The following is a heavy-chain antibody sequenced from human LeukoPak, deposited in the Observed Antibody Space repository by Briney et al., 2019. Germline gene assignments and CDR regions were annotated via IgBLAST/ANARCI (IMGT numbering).Heavy chain of an antibody. V-gene: IGHV3-64D*09. CDR1: GFTYSSYA. J-gene: IGHJ4*02. Sequence: GGSLRFSFSASGFTYSSYAMHWVRQAPGKGLEYVSAISSSGDDTYYADSVKGRFTISRDNSKNTLYLQMSSVRPEDAAVYYCVRDGKAVAGSAPLDYWGQGILVTVSS. CDR2: ISSSGDDT. D-gene: IGHD6-19*01. CDR3: VRDGKAVAGSAPLDY.